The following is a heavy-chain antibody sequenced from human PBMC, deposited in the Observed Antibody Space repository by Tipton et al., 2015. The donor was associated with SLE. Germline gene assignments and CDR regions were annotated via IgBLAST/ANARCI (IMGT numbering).Heavy chain of an antibody. CDR3: ARHLGGSSDLNY. J-gene: IGHJ4*02. Sequence: TLSLTCTVSGGSLSNLYWSWIRQPAGKGLEWIGRIYGSGSTNYNASLKSRTTISLDSSKNQFSLKLTSVTAADTAVYYCARHLGGSSDLNYWGQGTLVTVSS. CDR1: GGSLSNLY. D-gene: IGHD1-26*01. CDR2: IYGSGST. V-gene: IGHV4-4*07.